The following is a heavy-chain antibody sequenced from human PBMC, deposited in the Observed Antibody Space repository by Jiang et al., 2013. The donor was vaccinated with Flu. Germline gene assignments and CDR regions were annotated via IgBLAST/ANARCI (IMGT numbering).Heavy chain of an antibody. CDR2: INTITGNP. Sequence: QSGSELKKPGASVKVSCRASGYPFINYAIHWVRQARGQGLEWMGWINTITGNPTYAQGLTGRFVFSLDTSITTAYLQISSLKAEDTAVYYCARGFDAGLWGQGTLVTVSS. V-gene: IGHV7-4-1*02. J-gene: IGHJ4*02. CDR3: ARGFDAGL. CDR1: GYPFINYA.